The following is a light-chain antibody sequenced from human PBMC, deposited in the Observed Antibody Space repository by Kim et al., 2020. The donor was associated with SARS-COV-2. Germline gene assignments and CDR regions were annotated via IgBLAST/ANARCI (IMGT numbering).Light chain of an antibody. CDR3: SSYTSNSTYV. Sequence: QSVLTQPASVSGSPGQSITISCTGTGSDVGHYNYVSWYQQHPGKAPKLMIYDVSNRPSGASDRFSGSESDNTASLTISGLQAEDEADYYCSSYTSNSTYVFGTGTKVTVL. V-gene: IGLV2-14*03. CDR1: GSDVGHYNY. CDR2: DVS. J-gene: IGLJ1*01.